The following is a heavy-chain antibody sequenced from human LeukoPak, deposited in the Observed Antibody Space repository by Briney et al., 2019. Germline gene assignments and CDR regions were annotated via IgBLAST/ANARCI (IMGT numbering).Heavy chain of an antibody. Sequence: ASVKVSCKASGYTFTGYYMHWVRQAPGQGLEWMGWINPNSGGTNYAQKFQGRVTMTRDTSISTAYMELSRLRSDDTAVYYCARDIATAGAPPGTFDYWGQGTLVTVSS. CDR3: ARDIATAGAPPGTFDY. V-gene: IGHV1-2*02. CDR1: GYTFTGYY. J-gene: IGHJ4*02. CDR2: INPNSGGT. D-gene: IGHD6-13*01.